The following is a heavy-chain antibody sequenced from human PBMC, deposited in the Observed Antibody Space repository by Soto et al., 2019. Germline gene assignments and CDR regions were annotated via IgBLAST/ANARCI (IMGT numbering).Heavy chain of an antibody. D-gene: IGHD2-15*01. V-gene: IGHV3-66*01. CDR3: TWDDVHCSGGRCYGVPMDV. CDR1: VFTVSSKY. Sequence: EVQLVESGGGLVQPGGSLRLSCAASVFTVSSKYMSWVRQAPGKGLEWVSLIQSGGNTYYAGSVKGRFTISRDNFENTLSLQMNSLRVEDTAVYYCTWDDVHCSGGRCYGVPMDVWVKGTTVTVSA. J-gene: IGHJ6*04. CDR2: IQSGGNT.